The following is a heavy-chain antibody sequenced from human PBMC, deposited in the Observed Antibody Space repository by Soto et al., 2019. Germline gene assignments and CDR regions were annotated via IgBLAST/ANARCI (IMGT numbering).Heavy chain of an antibody. CDR1: GGSISDFY. CDR2: IYYSGST. D-gene: IGHD2-15*01. J-gene: IGHJ5*02. Sequence: PSETLSLTCTVSGGSISDFYWSWIRQPPGKGLEWIGYIYYSGSTNYNPSLKSRVTISVDTSKNQFSLNLRSMSPADTAVYYCARDGNCSGGSCYSAWSWFDPWGQGTLVTVSS. V-gene: IGHV4-59*01. CDR3: ARDGNCSGGSCYSAWSWFDP.